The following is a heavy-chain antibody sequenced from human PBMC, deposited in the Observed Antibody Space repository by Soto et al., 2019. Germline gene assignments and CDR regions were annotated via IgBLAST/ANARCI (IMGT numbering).Heavy chain of an antibody. CDR3: AKGSASGSPYYFDF. Sequence: GGSLRLSCAASGFTFSNYAMSWVRQAPGKGLEWVSAITGSGGDTYHADSVRGRFTISRDNSKNTLFLQMNRLRADDTAVYYCAKGSASGSPYYFDFWGPGTLVTVS. V-gene: IGHV3-23*01. CDR2: ITGSGGDT. J-gene: IGHJ4*02. CDR1: GFTFSNYA. D-gene: IGHD6-25*01.